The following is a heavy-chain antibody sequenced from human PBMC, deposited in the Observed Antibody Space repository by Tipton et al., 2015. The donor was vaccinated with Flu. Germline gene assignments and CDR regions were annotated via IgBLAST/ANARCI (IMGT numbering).Heavy chain of an antibody. CDR2: ISSSGSHI. CDR1: GFTFSYYG. Sequence: SLRLSCAASGFTFSYYGMNWVRLAPGKGLEWVSFISSSGSHIFYPDSVRGRFTVSRDDAKNSLYLQMNSLRADDTAVYYCAREWVDYYDSTEGDAFDIWGRGTMVTVSS. CDR3: AREWVDYYDSTEGDAFDI. V-gene: IGHV3-21*01. D-gene: IGHD3-22*01. J-gene: IGHJ3*02.